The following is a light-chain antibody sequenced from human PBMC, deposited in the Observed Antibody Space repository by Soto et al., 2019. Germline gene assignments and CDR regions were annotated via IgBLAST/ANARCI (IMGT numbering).Light chain of an antibody. V-gene: IGLV2-14*01. CDR3: SSYTSSSTFVE. CDR2: NVS. J-gene: IGLJ2*01. Sequence: QSALTQPASVSGSPGQSITISCTGTSSDVGGYNYVSWYQQHPGKAPKLMIYNVSNRPPGVSNRFSGSKTGTTPSLTISWLQAEDEADYYCSSYTSSSTFVEFGGGTKLTVL. CDR1: SSDVGGYNY.